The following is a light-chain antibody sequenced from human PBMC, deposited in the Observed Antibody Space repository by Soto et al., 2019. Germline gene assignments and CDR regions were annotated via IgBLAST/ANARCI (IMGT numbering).Light chain of an antibody. V-gene: IGLV2-14*01. CDR2: DVS. CDR3: GSYTSSSTDV. CDR1: SSDVGGYNY. J-gene: IGLJ1*01. Sequence: QSVLTQPASVSGSPGQSITISCTGTSSDVGGYNYVFWYQQHAGRATKLMIYDVSNRPSGVSSRFSGSKSGNTACLTISGLQAEDEAAYYCGSYTSSSTDVFGTGSKLTVL.